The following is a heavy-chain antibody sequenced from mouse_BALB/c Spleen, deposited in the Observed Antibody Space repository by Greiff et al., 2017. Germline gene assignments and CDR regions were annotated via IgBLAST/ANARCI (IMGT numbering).Heavy chain of an antibody. J-gene: IGHJ4*01. Sequence: EVQRVESGGGLVQPGGSLKLSCAASGFTFSSYGMSWVRQTPDKRLELVATINSNGGSTYYPDSVKGRFTISRDNAKNTLYLQMSSLKSEDTAMYYCARDRGYSYYYAMDYWGQGTSVTVSS. CDR2: INSNGGST. D-gene: IGHD2-3*01. V-gene: IGHV5-6-3*01. CDR3: ARDRGYSYYYAMDY. CDR1: GFTFSSYG.